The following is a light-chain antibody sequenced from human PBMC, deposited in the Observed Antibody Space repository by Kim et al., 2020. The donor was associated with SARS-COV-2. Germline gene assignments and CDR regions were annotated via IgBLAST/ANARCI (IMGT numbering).Light chain of an antibody. Sequence: SSELTQDPAVSVALGQTVRITCQGDSLRSYYASWYQQKPGQAPLLVIYGKNNRPSGIPDRFSGSSSGNTASLTFTGAQAEDEADYYCNSRDSSDNHVVFG. CDR1: SLRSYY. V-gene: IGLV3-19*01. J-gene: IGLJ2*01. CDR2: GKN. CDR3: NSRDSSDNHVV.